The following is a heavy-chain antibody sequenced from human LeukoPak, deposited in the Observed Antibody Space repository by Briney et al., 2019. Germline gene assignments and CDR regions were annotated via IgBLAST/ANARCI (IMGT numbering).Heavy chain of an antibody. Sequence: SETLSLTCTVSGFSISSGHYWGWVRQPPGAGLEWIGSVYQSGTTYYNPSLKSRVTTSVDMSKNQFSLRPRPVTAADTAAYYCARIFIRNGYSSYFDCWGQGTLVTVSS. J-gene: IGHJ4*02. D-gene: IGHD5-18*01. CDR1: GFSISSGHY. CDR2: VYQSGTT. CDR3: ARIFIRNGYSSYFDC. V-gene: IGHV4-38-2*02.